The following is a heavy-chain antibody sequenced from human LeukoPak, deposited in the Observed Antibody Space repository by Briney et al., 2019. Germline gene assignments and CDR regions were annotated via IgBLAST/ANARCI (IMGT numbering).Heavy chain of an antibody. Sequence: PGGSLRLSCAASGFTVSSNYMSWVRQAPGKGLEWVSVIYSGGSTYYADSVKGRFTISRDNSKNTLYLQMNSLRAEDTAVYYCARDCCSSTSFDYYYGMDVWGKGTTVTVSS. CDR3: ARDCCSSTSFDYYYGMDV. CDR2: IYSGGST. J-gene: IGHJ6*04. V-gene: IGHV3-53*05. CDR1: GFTVSSNY. D-gene: IGHD2-2*01.